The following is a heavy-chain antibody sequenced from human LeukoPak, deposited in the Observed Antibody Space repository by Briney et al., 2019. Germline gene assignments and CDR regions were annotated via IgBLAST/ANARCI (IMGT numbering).Heavy chain of an antibody. V-gene: IGHV4-34*01. CDR2: INHSGST. CDR1: GGSFSGYY. D-gene: IGHD2-15*01. J-gene: IGHJ6*02. CDR3: ARETRYCSGGSCYSGMDV. Sequence: SETLSLTCAVYGGSFSGYYWSWIRQPPGKGLEWIGEINHSGSTNYNPSLKSRVTISVDTSKNQSSLKLSSVTAADTAVYYCARETRYCSGGSCYSGMDVWGQGTTVTVSS.